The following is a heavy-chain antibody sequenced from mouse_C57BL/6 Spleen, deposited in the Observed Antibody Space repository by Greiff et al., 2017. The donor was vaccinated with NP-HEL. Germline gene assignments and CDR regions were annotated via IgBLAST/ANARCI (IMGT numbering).Heavy chain of an antibody. CDR2: IDPSDSYT. J-gene: IGHJ2*01. Sequence: VQLQQPGAELVRPGTSVKLSCKASGYTFTSYWMHWVKQRPGQGLEWIGVIDPSDSYTNYNQKFKGKATLTVDTSSSTAYMQLSSLTSEDSAVYYCAGYYFDYWGQGTTLTVSS. CDR1: GYTFTSYW. V-gene: IGHV1-59*01. CDR3: AGYYFDY.